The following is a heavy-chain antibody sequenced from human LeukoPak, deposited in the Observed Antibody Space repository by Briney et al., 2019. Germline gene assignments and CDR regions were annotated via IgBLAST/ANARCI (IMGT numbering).Heavy chain of an antibody. Sequence: PSETLSLTCAVYGGSFSGYYWSWIRQPPGKGLEWIGEINRDGSTNYNPSLKSRGTISVDTSKNQFSLKLSSVTAADTAVYYCARGALYYGSGSLGGFDPWGQGTLVTVSS. CDR2: INRDGST. J-gene: IGHJ5*02. V-gene: IGHV4-34*01. CDR1: GGSFSGYY. D-gene: IGHD3-10*01. CDR3: ARGALYYGSGSLGGFDP.